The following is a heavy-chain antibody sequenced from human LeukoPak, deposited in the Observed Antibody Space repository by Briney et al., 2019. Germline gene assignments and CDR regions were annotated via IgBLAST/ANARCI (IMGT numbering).Heavy chain of an antibody. V-gene: IGHV3-30*04. D-gene: IGHD4-17*01. CDR3: ARNLQMTTVTPLNH. J-gene: IGHJ5*02. Sequence: GRSLRLSCAASGFTLSNYAMHWVRQAPGKGLEWVALMSDDGSNEYYADSVKGRFTISRDISKNSLYLQMNSLRPEDKAVYYCARNLQMTTVTPLNHWGQGTLVTVSS. CDR2: MSDDGSNE. CDR1: GFTLSNYA.